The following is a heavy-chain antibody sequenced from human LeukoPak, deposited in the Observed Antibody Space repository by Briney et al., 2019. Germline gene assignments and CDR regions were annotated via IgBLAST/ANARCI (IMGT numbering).Heavy chain of an antibody. J-gene: IGHJ2*01. V-gene: IGHV4-39*07. CDR3: ARTYGDYVFYGYFDL. D-gene: IGHD4-17*01. Sequence: SETLSLTCTVSGGSISSSSYYWGWLRQPPGKGLEWIGSIYYSGSTYYNPSLKSRVTISVDTSKNQFSLKLSSVTAADTAVYYCARTYGDYVFYGYFDLWGRGTLVTVSS. CDR2: IYYSGST. CDR1: GGSISSSSYY.